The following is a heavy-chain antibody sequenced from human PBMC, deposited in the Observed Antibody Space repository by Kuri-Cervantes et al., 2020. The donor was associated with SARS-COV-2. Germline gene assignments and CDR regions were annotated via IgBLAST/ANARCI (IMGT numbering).Heavy chain of an antibody. J-gene: IGHJ4*02. D-gene: IGHD3-9*01. Sequence: GGSLSLSCSASGFTFSSYAMHWVRQAPGKGLEWVAVISYDGSNKYYADPVKGRLTISRDNSKNTLYLHMNSLRAEDTAVYYCSRDMRADYDILAGYSPLLYWGQGTLVTVSS. CDR2: ISYDGSNK. CDR1: GFTFSSYA. V-gene: IGHV3-30*04. CDR3: SRDMRADYDILAGYSPLLY.